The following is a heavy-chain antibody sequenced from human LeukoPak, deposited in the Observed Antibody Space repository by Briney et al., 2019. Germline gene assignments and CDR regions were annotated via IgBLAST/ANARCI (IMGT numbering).Heavy chain of an antibody. CDR1: GYSFTNYG. CDR3: ARAAPRDCTNGICWVVY. CDR2: INANNGNT. Sequence: GASLKVSCKASGYSFTNYGFTWVRQAPGQGLEWMGWINANNGNTNYAQRLQGRVTMTIDTSTNTAYMELRSLRSDDTAVYYCARAAPRDCTNGICWVVYWGQGTLVTVSS. D-gene: IGHD2-8*01. V-gene: IGHV1-18*01. J-gene: IGHJ4*02.